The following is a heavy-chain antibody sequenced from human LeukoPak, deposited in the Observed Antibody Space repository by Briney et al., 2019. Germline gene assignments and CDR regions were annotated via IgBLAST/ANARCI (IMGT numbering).Heavy chain of an antibody. CDR1: GFTFSSYW. Sequence: GGSLRLSCAASGFTFSSYWMSWVRQAPGKGLEWVANIKQDGSEKYYVDSVKGRFTISRDNAKNSLYLQMNSQRAEDTAVYYCAREVEDDFWSPNDYWGQGTLVTVSS. V-gene: IGHV3-7*01. J-gene: IGHJ4*02. CDR2: IKQDGSEK. CDR3: AREVEDDFWSPNDY. D-gene: IGHD3-3*01.